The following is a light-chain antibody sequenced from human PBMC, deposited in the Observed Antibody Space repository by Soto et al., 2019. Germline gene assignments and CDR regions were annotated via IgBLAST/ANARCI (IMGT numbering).Light chain of an antibody. V-gene: IGKV1D-12*01. CDR2: GAS. CDR1: RGVSNW. J-gene: IGKJ3*01. Sequence: DIQMSQSPSSVSASVGDRVTITCRASRGVSNWLAWYQQKPGKAPKLLIYGASSMQSGVTSRFSGGGSCTYFSLTISSLQPADFATYFCQQANDFPFTFGPGTKVDI. CDR3: QQANDFPFT.